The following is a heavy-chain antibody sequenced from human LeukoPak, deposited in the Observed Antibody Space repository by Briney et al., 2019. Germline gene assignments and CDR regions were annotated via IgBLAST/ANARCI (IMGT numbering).Heavy chain of an antibody. CDR1: RFMFSSNW. J-gene: IGHJ4*02. V-gene: IGHV3-7*03. CDR3: AKEGRSLQTY. Sequence: GGSPRLSCAASRFMFSSNWMSWVRLAPGKGLEWVANIKEDGTETYYVDSVKGRFTISRDNAKNSLYLQMNSLRVEDTAVYYCAKEGRSLQTYWGQGTLVTVSS. CDR2: IKEDGTET. D-gene: IGHD5-24*01.